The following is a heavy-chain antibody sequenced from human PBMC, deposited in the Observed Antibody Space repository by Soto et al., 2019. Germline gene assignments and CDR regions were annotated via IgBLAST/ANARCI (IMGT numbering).Heavy chain of an antibody. CDR2: IYYSGST. J-gene: IGHJ6*02. CDR3: GRQPGHCGNTTCFGYYSVDV. V-gene: IGHV4-39*01. CDR1: GGSISSSSYC. D-gene: IGHD2-2*01. Sequence: QLQLQESGPRLVKPSETLSLTCSVSGGSISSSSYCWGWIRQPPGKGLEWIGTIYYSGSTHYNPSLEGRFAIPGDTPNNQLSLRRASVTAADTAVYYCGRQPGHCGNTTCFGYYSVDVWGQGPTVPAS.